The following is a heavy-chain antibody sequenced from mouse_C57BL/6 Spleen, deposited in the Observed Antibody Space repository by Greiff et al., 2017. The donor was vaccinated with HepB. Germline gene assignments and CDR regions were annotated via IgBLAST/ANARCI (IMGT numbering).Heavy chain of an antibody. V-gene: IGHV1-62-2*01. CDR2: FYPGSGSI. J-gene: IGHJ3*01. CDR3: ARHEAYDGSSYGRWFAY. CDR1: GYTFTEYT. D-gene: IGHD1-1*01. Sequence: QVQLQQSGAELVKPGASVKLSCKASGYTFTEYTIHWVKQRSGQGLEWIGWFYPGSGSIKYNEKFKDKATLTADKSSSTVYMELSRLTSEDSAVYFCARHEAYDGSSYGRWFAYWGQGTLVTVSA.